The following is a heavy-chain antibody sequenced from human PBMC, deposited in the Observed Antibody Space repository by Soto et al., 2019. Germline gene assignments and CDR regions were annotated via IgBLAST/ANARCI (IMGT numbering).Heavy chain of an antibody. Sequence: SETLSLTCAAYGGSFIGYYWSWSRQPPGKGLEWIGEVNHSGSTKYNPSLKSRVSISADTSRSQFSLKLYSVTAADTAVYYCARDLGNYHYAMDVWGQGTTVTVSS. J-gene: IGHJ6*02. CDR3: ARDLGNYHYAMDV. CDR1: GGSFIGYY. CDR2: VNHSGST. V-gene: IGHV4-34*01.